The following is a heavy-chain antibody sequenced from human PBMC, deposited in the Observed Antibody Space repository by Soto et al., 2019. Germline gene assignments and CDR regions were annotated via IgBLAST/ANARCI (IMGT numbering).Heavy chain of an antibody. J-gene: IGHJ6*03. CDR1: GGSISSSSYY. Sequence: SETLSLTCTVSGGSISSSSYYWGWIRQPPGKGLEWIGSIYYSGSTYYNPSLKSRVTISVDTSKNQFSLKLSSVTAADMAVYYCARLEGLWFGESWGVPYYYYMDVWGKGTTVTVSS. CDR3: ARLEGLWFGESWGVPYYYYMDV. V-gene: IGHV4-39*01. CDR2: IYYSGST. D-gene: IGHD3-10*01.